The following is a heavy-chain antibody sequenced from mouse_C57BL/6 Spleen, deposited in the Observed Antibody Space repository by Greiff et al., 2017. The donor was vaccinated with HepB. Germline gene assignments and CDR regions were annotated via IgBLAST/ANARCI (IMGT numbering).Heavy chain of an antibody. D-gene: IGHD2-4*01. Sequence: EVKLLESGPGLVKPSQSLSLTCSVTGYSITSGYYWNWIRQFPGNKLEWMGYISYDGSNNYNPSLKNRISITRDTSKNQFFLKLNSVTTEDTATYYCARAPYDYSWFAYWGQGTLVTVSA. J-gene: IGHJ3*01. CDR3: ARAPYDYSWFAY. CDR2: ISYDGSN. CDR1: GYSITSGYY. V-gene: IGHV3-6*01.